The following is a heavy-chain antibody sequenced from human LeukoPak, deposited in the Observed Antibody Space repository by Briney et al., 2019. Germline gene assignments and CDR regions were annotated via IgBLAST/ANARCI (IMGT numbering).Heavy chain of an antibody. Sequence: SGTLSLTCAVYGGSFSGYYWSWIRQPPGKGLEWIGEINHSGSTNYNPSLKSRVTISVDTSKNQFSLKLSSATAADTAVYYCARRTDTAMEFDYWGQGTLVTVSS. D-gene: IGHD5-18*01. CDR1: GGSFSGYY. CDR3: ARRTDTAMEFDY. J-gene: IGHJ4*02. V-gene: IGHV4-34*01. CDR2: INHSGST.